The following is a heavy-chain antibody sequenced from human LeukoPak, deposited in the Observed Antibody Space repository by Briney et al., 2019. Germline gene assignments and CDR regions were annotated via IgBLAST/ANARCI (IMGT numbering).Heavy chain of an antibody. D-gene: IGHD6-13*01. CDR2: IIPIFATA. CDR1: VGTFSSYA. V-gene: IGHV1-69*13. Sequence: ASVKVSCKASVGTFSSYAINWVRQAPGQGLEWMGGIIPIFATANYAQKFQARVTITADDSTSTAYMEHSSLTSEDTAVYYCARVTRGSGYAVYYYYMDVWGKGTTVTISS. CDR3: ARVTRGSGYAVYYYYMDV. J-gene: IGHJ6*03.